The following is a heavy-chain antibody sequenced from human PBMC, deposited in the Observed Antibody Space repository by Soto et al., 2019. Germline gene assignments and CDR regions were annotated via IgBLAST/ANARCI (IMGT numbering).Heavy chain of an antibody. CDR1: GGSISNYY. D-gene: IGHD3-3*01. V-gene: IGHV4-59*08. CDR3: ARGHYDFWSGYFATIGY. J-gene: IGHJ4*02. Sequence: PSETLSLTCTVSGGSISNYYWSWIRQPPGKGLEWIGYIHYSGNTKYNPSLKSRVTISADTSKDQFSLKLTSVTAADTAVYYCARGHYDFWSGYFATIGYWGQGTLVTVSS. CDR2: IHYSGNT.